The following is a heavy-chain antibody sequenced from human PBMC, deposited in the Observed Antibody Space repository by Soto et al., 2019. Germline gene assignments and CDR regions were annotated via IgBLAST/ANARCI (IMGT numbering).Heavy chain of an antibody. V-gene: IGHV1-18*01. D-gene: IGHD2-2*01. J-gene: IGHJ5*02. CDR3: ARHCSSTSGYEGGWFDP. Sequence: QVQLVQSGAEVKKPGASVKVSCKASGYTFTSYGISWVRQAPGQGLEWMGWISAYNGNTHYAQKLQGRVTMTTDTPTSTAYKELRSLRSDDTAGYYCARHCSSTSGYEGGWFDPWGQGTLVTVSS. CDR1: GYTFTSYG. CDR2: ISAYNGNT.